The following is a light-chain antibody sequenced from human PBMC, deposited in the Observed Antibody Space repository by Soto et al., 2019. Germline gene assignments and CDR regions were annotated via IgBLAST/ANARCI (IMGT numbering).Light chain of an antibody. Sequence: DIQMTQSPSSLSASVGDRVTITCRASQGISNYLSWYHQIPGKVPKLLISAASTLQSGVPSRFSGSGSGTDFTLTISILQPEDVATYYCQKYTNVPTFGGGNKVEIK. CDR2: AAS. CDR3: QKYTNVPT. V-gene: IGKV1-27*01. CDR1: QGISNY. J-gene: IGKJ4*01.